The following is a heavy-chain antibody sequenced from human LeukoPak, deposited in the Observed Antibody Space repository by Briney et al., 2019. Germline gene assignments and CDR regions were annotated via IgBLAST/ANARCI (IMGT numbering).Heavy chain of an antibody. CDR1: GFTFSSYW. D-gene: IGHD3-22*01. Sequence: GGSLRLSCAASGFTFSSYWMHWVRQAPGKGLVWVSRIDSNGRTINYADSVKGRFAISRDNSKNTLFLQMNSLRAEDSAVYYCATDRERDPSVYYLVGGQGTLITVSS. CDR3: ATDRERDPSVYYLV. J-gene: IGHJ4*02. CDR2: IDSNGRTI. V-gene: IGHV3-74*01.